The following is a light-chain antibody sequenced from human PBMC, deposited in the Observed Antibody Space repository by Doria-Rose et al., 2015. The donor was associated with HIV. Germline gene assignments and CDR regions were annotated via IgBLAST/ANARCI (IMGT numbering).Light chain of an antibody. V-gene: IGKV3-20*01. CDR1: QSFSSTY. CDR2: DGS. Sequence: EIVLTQSPGTLSLSPGERATLSCRASQSFSSTYLAWYQQKPGKAPSLLIYDGSTRSTGIPDGFSASGSGTDFTLTINRLEPEDFALYYCHQYGTSWTCGQGTKVEI. J-gene: IGKJ1*01. CDR3: HQYGTSWT.